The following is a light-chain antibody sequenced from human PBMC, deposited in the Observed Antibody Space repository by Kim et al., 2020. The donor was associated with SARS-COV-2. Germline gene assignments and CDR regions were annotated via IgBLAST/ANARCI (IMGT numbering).Light chain of an antibody. CDR2: GAS. J-gene: IGKJ2*02. Sequence: EIVLTQSPGTLSFSPGERGTLSCRASQSVNSYLAWYQHKPGQAPRLLIYGASIRATGIPDRFSGSGSGTDFTLTITRLEPEDFAVYFCQQYDSSPSTFGQGTKLEI. V-gene: IGKV3-20*01. CDR1: QSVNSY. CDR3: QQYDSSPST.